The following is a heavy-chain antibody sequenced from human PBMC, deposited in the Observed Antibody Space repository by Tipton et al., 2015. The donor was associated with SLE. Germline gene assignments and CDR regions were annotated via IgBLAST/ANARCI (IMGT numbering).Heavy chain of an antibody. CDR3: AKDLDSHFDN. Sequence: SLRLSCTASEFTSSNYAMTWVRQAPGKGLEWVSNISGNGGSTYYADSVKGRFTISRDNSKNTAYLQMDRLRAEDTAVYYCAKDLDSHFDNWGLGTLVTVSS. CDR1: EFTSSNYA. V-gene: IGHV3-23*01. D-gene: IGHD2-15*01. CDR2: ISGNGGST. J-gene: IGHJ4*02.